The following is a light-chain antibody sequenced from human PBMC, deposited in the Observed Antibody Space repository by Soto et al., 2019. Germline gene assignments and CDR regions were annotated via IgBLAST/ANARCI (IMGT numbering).Light chain of an antibody. V-gene: IGKV2D-29*01. CDR2: GAS. Sequence: DIVMTQTPLSLSVTPGQPASISCKSSQSLLHSDGKTYLYWYLQKPGQPPQLLIYGASTLQNGVPYRFSGSGSMTDFTLTISNLQPEDFETYYCQQTYSAPRTLGPGTKVDIK. J-gene: IGKJ1*01. CDR1: QSLLHSDGKTY. CDR3: QQTYSAPRT.